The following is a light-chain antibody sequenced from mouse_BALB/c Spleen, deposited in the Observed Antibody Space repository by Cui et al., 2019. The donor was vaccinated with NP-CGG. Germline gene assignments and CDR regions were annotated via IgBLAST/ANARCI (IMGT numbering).Light chain of an antibody. CDR3: ALWYSNHWV. V-gene: IGLV1*01. CDR1: TGAVTTSNY. J-gene: IGLJ1*01. CDR2: DTN. Sequence: AVVTQESALTTSPGETVTLTCRSSTGAVTTSNYANWVQEKPDHLFTGLIGDTNNRAPGVPARFSGSLIGDKAALTITGAQTEDEAIYFCALWYSNHWVFGGGTELTVL.